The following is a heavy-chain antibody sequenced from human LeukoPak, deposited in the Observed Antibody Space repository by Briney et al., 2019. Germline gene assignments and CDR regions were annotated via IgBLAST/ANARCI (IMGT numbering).Heavy chain of an antibody. CDR3: ARLPGGRQLN. D-gene: IGHD1-1*01. V-gene: IGHV3-53*01. Sequence: GGSLRLPCAASGFAVSSTYMSWVHQAPGKGLDWVSVIYSGGSTYYADSVKGRFTISRDNSKNMVYLQMNSLRAEDTAVYYCARLPGGRQLNWGQGTLVTVSS. J-gene: IGHJ4*02. CDR2: IYSGGST. CDR1: GFAVSSTY.